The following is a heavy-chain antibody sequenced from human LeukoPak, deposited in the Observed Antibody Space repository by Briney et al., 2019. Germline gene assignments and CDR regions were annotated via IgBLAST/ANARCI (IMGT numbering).Heavy chain of an antibody. D-gene: IGHD4-11*01. J-gene: IGHJ4*02. CDR1: GFTFSGYS. Sequence: PGGSLRLSCAAYGFTFSGYSMHWVRQAPGKGLEWVAVTWYDGTKKFYVDSVKGRFTISSDNSKNTLFLQMNSLRAEDTAVYYCARDSNYGSFDYWGQGNLVTVSS. V-gene: IGHV3-33*01. CDR2: TWYDGTKK. CDR3: ARDSNYGSFDY.